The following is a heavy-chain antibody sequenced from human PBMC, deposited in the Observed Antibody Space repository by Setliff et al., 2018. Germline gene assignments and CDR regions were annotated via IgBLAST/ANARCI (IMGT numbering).Heavy chain of an antibody. CDR3: ARLPGYCNGGNCYGYHTFDS. D-gene: IGHD2-15*01. V-gene: IGHV4-59*08. CDR1: DGSLSTYY. Sequence: PSETLSLTCTVSDGSLSTYYWSWIRQPPGKGLEFIGYVYYSGTANYSPSLRSRLTISVDTSKNQFSLKLGSVTAADTAVYYCARLPGYCNGGNCYGYHTFDSWGQGTMVT. J-gene: IGHJ3*02. CDR2: VYYSGTA.